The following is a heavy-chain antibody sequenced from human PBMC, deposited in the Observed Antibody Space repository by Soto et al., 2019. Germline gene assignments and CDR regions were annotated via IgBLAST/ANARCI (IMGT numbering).Heavy chain of an antibody. J-gene: IGHJ1*01. V-gene: IGHV3-73*01. Sequence: GGSLRLSCAASGFTFSGFAMHWVRQASGKGLEWVGRIKTKTDSYATAYAASVKGRFTISRDDSRNTAYLQMNSLKTEDTAFYYCAKALYGSSSSPIDHWGQGTLVTVSS. D-gene: IGHD6-13*01. CDR3: AKALYGSSSSPIDH. CDR2: IKTKTDSYAT. CDR1: GFTFSGFA.